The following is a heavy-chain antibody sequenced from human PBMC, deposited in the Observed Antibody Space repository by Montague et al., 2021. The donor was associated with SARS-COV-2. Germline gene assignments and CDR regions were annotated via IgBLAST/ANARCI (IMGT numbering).Heavy chain of an antibody. V-gene: IGHV1-8*01. J-gene: IGHJ6*02. CDR1: GYTFTSYD. CDR3: ARAFRFLEWLLFIPRWDYGMDV. D-gene: IGHD3-3*01. CDR2: MNPNSGNT. Sequence: SVKLSCKASGYTFTSYDINWVRQATGQGLEWMGWMNPNSGNTGYAQKFQGRVTMTRNTSISTAYMELSSLRSEDTAVYYCARAFRFLEWLLFIPRWDYGMDVWGQGTTVTVSS.